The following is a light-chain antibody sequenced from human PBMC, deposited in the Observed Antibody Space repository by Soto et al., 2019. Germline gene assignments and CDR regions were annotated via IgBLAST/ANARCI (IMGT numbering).Light chain of an antibody. CDR3: IQGTFRPPS. V-gene: IGKV2-30*01. CDR2: KVS. CDR1: QSLVYSDGNTY. J-gene: IGKJ1*01. Sequence: DVVMTQSPLSLPVTLGQPASISCRSSQSLVYSDGNTYLNWFQQGPGQSPRRLIYKVSNRESGVPWRVSGSGLCTDFTLKIRRVEAEDVRGYSCIQGTFRPPSFGQGTNVEIK.